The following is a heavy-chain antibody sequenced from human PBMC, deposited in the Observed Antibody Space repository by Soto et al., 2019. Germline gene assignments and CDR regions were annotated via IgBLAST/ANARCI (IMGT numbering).Heavy chain of an antibody. D-gene: IGHD4-17*01. CDR1: GFSLSTTTVG. CDR2: IYWDDDR. Sequence: SGPTLVNPTQTLTLTCTLSGFSLSTTTVGVGWIRQPPGKALEWLALIYWDDDRRYIPSLKNRLSITKDTSGGQVVLTMTDMDPVDTATYYCAQITPFDFKGYYFDYWGPGILVTVSSGKRLFWWFDPWGQGTLVTVSS. CDR3: AQITPFDFKGYYFDYWGPGILVTVSSGKRLFWWFDP. J-gene: IGHJ5*02. V-gene: IGHV2-5*02.